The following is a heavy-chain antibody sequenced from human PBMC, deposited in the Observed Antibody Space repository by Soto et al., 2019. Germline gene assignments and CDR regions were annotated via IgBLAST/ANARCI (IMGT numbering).Heavy chain of an antibody. J-gene: IGHJ4*02. CDR2: ISYDGSNK. CDR3: AKDHIVAAAPDY. D-gene: IGHD2-2*01. Sequence: QVQLVESGGGVVQPGTSLRLSCAASGFTFETYAMHWVRLAPGKGLEWMAVISYDGSNKYYADSVKGRFTISRDNSKNTLYMQMNSLRAEDTAIYYCAKDHIVAAAPDYWAQGTLVTVSS. V-gene: IGHV3-30*18. CDR1: GFTFETYA.